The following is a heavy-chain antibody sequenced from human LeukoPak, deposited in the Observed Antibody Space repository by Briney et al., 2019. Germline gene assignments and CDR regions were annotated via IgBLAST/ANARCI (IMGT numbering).Heavy chain of an antibody. D-gene: IGHD3-10*01. V-gene: IGHV3-23*01. CDR3: AKDDAWLQFGE. J-gene: IGHJ4*02. CDR2: ISPRGDIT. Sequence: SGGSLRLSCAASGFTFSNHGMNWVRKAPGKGLEWVSGISPRGDITYYADSVKGRSTVSRDNFKNTLYLEVISLTAEDTAVYYCAKDDAWLQFGEWSQGTLVTVSS. CDR1: GFTFSNHG.